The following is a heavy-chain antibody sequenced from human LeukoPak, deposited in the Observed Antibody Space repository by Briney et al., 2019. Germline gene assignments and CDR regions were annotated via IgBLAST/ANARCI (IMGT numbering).Heavy chain of an antibody. CDR3: AKPFTYGTPSAFDI. V-gene: IGHV3-23*01. CDR1: GFTFSSYA. CDR2: IIGSGGST. J-gene: IGHJ3*02. D-gene: IGHD3-10*01. Sequence: GGSLRLSCAASGFTFSSYALHWVRQAPGKGLEWVSAIIGSGGSTFYADSVKGRFTISRDNSKNTLYLQMNSLRAEDTAVYYCAKPFTYGTPSAFDIWGQGTMVTVSS.